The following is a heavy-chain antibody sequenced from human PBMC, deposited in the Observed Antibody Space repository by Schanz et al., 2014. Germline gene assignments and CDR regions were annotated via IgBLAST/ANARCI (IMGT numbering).Heavy chain of an antibody. V-gene: IGHV3-23*01. CDR1: GFTFSSYA. D-gene: IGHD3-10*01. CDR2: INTGVNT. Sequence: EVQLLESGGGLVQPGGSLRLSCAASGFTFSSYAMAWVRQAPGKGLEWVSAINTGVNTYYADSVKGRFTMSRDNSKNTLYLQMNSLRAEDTAVYYCARIGGSVFDYWAQGTLVTVSS. CDR3: ARIGGSVFDY. J-gene: IGHJ4*02.